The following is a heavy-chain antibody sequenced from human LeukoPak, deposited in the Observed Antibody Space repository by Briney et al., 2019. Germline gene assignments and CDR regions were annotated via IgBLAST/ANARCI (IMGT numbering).Heavy chain of an antibody. V-gene: IGHV4-39*07. Sequence: PSETLSLTCSVSGVSISSTNYFWGWIRQPPGKGLEWIGGLLYSGFTYYHPSLKSRVSISVDTSKNQFSLKLTSVTAADTAVYFCATRKLGNDYWGQGTLVTVSS. CDR1: GVSISSTNYF. D-gene: IGHD7-27*01. J-gene: IGHJ4*02. CDR2: LLYSGFT. CDR3: ATRKLGNDY.